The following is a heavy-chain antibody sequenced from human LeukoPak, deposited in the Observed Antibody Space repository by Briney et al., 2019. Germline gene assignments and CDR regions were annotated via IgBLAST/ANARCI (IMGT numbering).Heavy chain of an antibody. CDR1: GGSISSSNW. CDR3: ARGPLGYCSGGSCYSRGSWFDP. V-gene: IGHV4-4*02. Sequence: SGTLSLTCAVSGGSISSSNWWSWVRQPPGKGLEWIGEIYHSGSTNYNPSLKSRVTISVDTSKNQFSLKLSSVTAADTAVYYCARGPLGYCSGGSCYSRGSWFDPWGQGTLVTVSS. CDR2: IYHSGST. D-gene: IGHD2-15*01. J-gene: IGHJ5*02.